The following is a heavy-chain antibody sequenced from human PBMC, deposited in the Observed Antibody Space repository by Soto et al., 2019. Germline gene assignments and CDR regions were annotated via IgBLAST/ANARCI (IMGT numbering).Heavy chain of an antibody. CDR3: ARENYYDSSGYSLIGMDV. D-gene: IGHD3-22*01. V-gene: IGHV1-69*13. CDR1: GGTFSSYA. CDR2: IIPIFGTA. Sequence: VKVSCKASGGTFSSYAISWVRQAPGQGLEWMGGIIPIFGTANYAQKFQGRVTITADESTSTAYMELSSLRSEDTAVYYCARENYYDSSGYSLIGMDVWGQGTTVTVSS. J-gene: IGHJ6*02.